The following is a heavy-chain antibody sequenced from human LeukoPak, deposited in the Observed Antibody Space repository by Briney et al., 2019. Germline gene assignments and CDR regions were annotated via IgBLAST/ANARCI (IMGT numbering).Heavy chain of an antibody. J-gene: IGHJ4*02. CDR1: GFTFSSYD. D-gene: IGHD1-26*01. CDR2: IGTAGDT. Sequence: GGSLRLSCAASGFTFSSYDMHWVRQATGKGLEWVSAIGTAGDTYYPGSVKGRFTISRENAKNSLYLQMNSLRAGDTAVYYCARDRGGSYALGGDYWGQGTLVTVSS. V-gene: IGHV3-13*04. CDR3: ARDRGGSYALGGDY.